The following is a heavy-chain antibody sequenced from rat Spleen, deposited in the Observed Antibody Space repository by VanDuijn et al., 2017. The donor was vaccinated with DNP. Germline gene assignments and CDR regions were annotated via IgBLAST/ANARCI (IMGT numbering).Heavy chain of an antibody. V-gene: IGHV3-3*01. J-gene: IGHJ2*01. CDR1: GYSISPSYR. Sequence: EVQLQESGPGLVKPSQSLSLTCSVTGYSISPSYRWNWIRKFPGNKLEWMGYINSAGSTHYTSSLKSRISITRDTSKNQFFLQVISVTPEDTATYYCARMHYGCDNWGQGVMVTVSS. CDR2: INSAGST. D-gene: IGHD1-11*01. CDR3: ARMHYGCDN.